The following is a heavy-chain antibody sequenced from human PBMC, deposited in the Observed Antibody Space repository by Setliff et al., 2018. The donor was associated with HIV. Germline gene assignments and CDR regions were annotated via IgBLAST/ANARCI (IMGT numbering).Heavy chain of an antibody. CDR1: GYTFTGYY. D-gene: IGHD3-10*01. CDR2: INPNTGGT. J-gene: IGHJ2*01. V-gene: IGHV1-2*06. Sequence: ASVKVSCKTSGYTFTGYYIHWVRQVPGQGLEWMGRINPNTGGTDYAQKFQGRVTMTRDTSISTAYMELSRLRSDDTAVYYCARGYGSGYMNFDLWGRGTLVTVSS. CDR3: ARGYGSGYMNFDL.